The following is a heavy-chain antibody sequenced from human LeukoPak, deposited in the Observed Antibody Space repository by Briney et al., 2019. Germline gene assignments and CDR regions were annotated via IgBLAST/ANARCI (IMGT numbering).Heavy chain of an antibody. D-gene: IGHD4-17*01. CDR3: ARDLALYGDY. J-gene: IGHJ4*02. CDR1: GFTFSSYS. CDR2: ITSSSYI. V-gene: IGHV3-21*01. Sequence: GGSLRLSCAASGFTFSSYSMNWVRQAPGKGLEWVSSITSSSYIYYADSVKGRFTISRDNAKNSLYLQMNSLRAEDTAVYYCARDLALYGDYWGQGTLVTVSS.